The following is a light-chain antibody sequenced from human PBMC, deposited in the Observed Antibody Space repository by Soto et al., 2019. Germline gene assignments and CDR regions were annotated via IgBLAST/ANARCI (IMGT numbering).Light chain of an antibody. CDR1: QSISTY. J-gene: IGKJ4*01. Sequence: DIQMTQAPPSLSASVGDSITITCRASQSISTYLNWYRQKPGKAPELLIFATSSLQRGVPSRFSGSGSGTDFTLTNSSLQPGDFETYYCQQTSSLTHTFGGGTKV. CDR2: ATS. CDR3: QQTSSLTHT. V-gene: IGKV1-39*01.